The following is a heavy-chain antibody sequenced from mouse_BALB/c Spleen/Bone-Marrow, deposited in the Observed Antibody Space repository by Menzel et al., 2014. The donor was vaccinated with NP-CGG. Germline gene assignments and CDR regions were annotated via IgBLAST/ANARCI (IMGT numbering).Heavy chain of an antibody. CDR3: AREGYGSGFAY. J-gene: IGHJ3*01. CDR1: GYAFTSYN. V-gene: IGHV1S135*01. D-gene: IGHD1-1*01. CDR2: IDPYNGGT. Sequence: VHVKQSGPELVKPGASVKVSCKASGYAFTSYNMYWVKQSHGKSLEWIGHIDPYNGGTSYNQKFKGKATLTVDKSSSTAYMHLNSLTSEDSAVYYCAREGYGSGFAYWGQGTLVTVSA.